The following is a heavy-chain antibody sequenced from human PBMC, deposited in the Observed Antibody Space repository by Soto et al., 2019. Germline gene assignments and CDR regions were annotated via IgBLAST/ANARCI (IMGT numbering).Heavy chain of an antibody. V-gene: IGHV1-46*01. Sequence: GASVKVSCKASGFTVTSYYIHWVRQAPGQGLEWMGIINPSGGSTSYAQKFQGRVTMTRDTSTSTVYMELSSLRSEDTAVYYCARDKDAAAGIYYFDYWGQGTLVTVSS. D-gene: IGHD6-13*01. CDR3: ARDKDAAAGIYYFDY. J-gene: IGHJ4*02. CDR1: GFTVTSYY. CDR2: INPSGGST.